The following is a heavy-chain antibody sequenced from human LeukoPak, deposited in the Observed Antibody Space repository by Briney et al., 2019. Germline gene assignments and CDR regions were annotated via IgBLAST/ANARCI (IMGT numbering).Heavy chain of an antibody. Sequence: SVKVSCKASGGTFSNYAISWVRQAPGQGLEWMGGIIPIFGTANYAQKFQGRVTITADESTSTAYMELSSLRSEDTAVYYCASPRRGGDFWTFDYWGQGTLVTVSS. D-gene: IGHD3-3*01. V-gene: IGHV1-69*01. CDR3: ASPRRGGDFWTFDY. CDR1: GGTFSNYA. CDR2: IIPIFGTA. J-gene: IGHJ4*02.